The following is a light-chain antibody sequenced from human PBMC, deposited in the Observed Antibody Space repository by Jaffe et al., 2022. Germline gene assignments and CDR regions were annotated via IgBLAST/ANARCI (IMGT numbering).Light chain of an antibody. J-gene: IGKJ1*01. Sequence: EIALTQSPATLSLSPGERANLSCRATESVRTSFLAWYQQKPGQAPRLLIYGASSRAAGIPDRFSGTGSGTDFTLTISRLGPEDFVVYYCQLYHISPPRWTFGQGTKVEIK. CDR1: ESVRTSF. V-gene: IGKV3-20*01. CDR3: QLYHISPPRWT. CDR2: GAS.